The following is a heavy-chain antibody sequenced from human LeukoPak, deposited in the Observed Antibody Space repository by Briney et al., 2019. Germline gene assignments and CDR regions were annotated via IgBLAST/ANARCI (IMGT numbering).Heavy chain of an antibody. Sequence: GESLKISCKGSGYSFTKYWIGWVRQMPGKGLEWMGNIDPSDSETRHSPSFQGQVTISVDKPVSTAYLQWSSLKASDTAMYYCVRRSSLEGATDWFDPWGQGTLATVSS. D-gene: IGHD1-26*01. CDR2: IDPSDSET. J-gene: IGHJ5*02. CDR3: VRRSSLEGATDWFDP. CDR1: GYSFTKYW. V-gene: IGHV5-51*01.